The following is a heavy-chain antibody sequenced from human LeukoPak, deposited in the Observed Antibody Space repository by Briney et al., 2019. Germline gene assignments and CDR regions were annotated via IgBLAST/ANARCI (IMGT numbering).Heavy chain of an antibody. Sequence: SETLSLTCTVSGGSISSGSYYWSWIRQPAGKGLEWIGRIYTSGSTNYNPSLKSRVTISVDTSKNQFSLKLSSVTAADTAVYYCARGPKVVHVLHYDFWSTPFDYWGQGTLVTVSS. CDR2: IYTSGST. V-gene: IGHV4-61*02. CDR1: GGSISSGSYY. CDR3: ARGPKVVHVLHYDFWSTPFDY. J-gene: IGHJ4*02. D-gene: IGHD3-3*01.